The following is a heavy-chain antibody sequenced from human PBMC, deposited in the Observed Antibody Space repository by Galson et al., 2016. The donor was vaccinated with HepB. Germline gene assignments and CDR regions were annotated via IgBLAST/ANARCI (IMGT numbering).Heavy chain of an antibody. CDR2: INAANGKP. CDR3: ARVGYCSGGRCYPFDN. D-gene: IGHD2-15*01. J-gene: IGHJ4*02. Sequence: SVKVSCKASGYTFTSYAIHWVRQAPGQRLEWMGWINAANGKPKYSQKFQDRVTITRDTSANTAYMDLSSLRSEDTAVYYCARVGYCSGGRCYPFDNWGQGTLVTVSS. CDR1: GYTFTSYA. V-gene: IGHV1-3*01.